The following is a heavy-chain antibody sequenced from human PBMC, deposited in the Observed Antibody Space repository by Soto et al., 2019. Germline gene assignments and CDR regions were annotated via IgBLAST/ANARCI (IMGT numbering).Heavy chain of an antibody. CDR2: IKQDGSEK. Sequence: GGTLRISCAASGFTFSSYWMSWVRQAPGKGLEWVANIKQDGSEKYYVDSVKGRFTISRDNAKNSLYLQMNSLRDEDTAVYYWARNLIPPRTCDDWGQGSLVTV. CDR3: ARNLIPPRTCDD. J-gene: IGHJ4*02. V-gene: IGHV3-7*01. CDR1: GFTFSSYW. D-gene: IGHD6-6*01.